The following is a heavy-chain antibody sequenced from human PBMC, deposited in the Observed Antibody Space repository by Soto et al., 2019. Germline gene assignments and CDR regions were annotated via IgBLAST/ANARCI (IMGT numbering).Heavy chain of an antibody. Sequence: QVQLQESGPGLVKPSQTLSLTCTVSGDSISRGGYYWNWIRQHPRKGLEWIGYIYHSGSTNYNPSLKGRVTISVDTSKNPWSLELSSVTAADTAIYYCARDGAGAYGLGWYDPWGQGILVTVSS. CDR2: IYHSGST. D-gene: IGHD2-21*01. V-gene: IGHV4-31*03. J-gene: IGHJ5*02. CDR3: ARDGAGAYGLGWYDP. CDR1: GDSISRGGYY.